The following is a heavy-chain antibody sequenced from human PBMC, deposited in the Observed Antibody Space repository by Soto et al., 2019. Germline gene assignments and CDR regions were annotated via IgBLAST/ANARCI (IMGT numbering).Heavy chain of an antibody. Sequence: QVQLVESGGGVVQPGRSLRLSCAASGFTFSSDGMHWVRQAPGKGLEWVAVIWYDGSNKYYADSVKGRFTISRDNSKNTLYLQMNSLRDEDTAVYYCARGKVTGDYWGQGTLVTVSS. CDR3: ARGKVTGDY. J-gene: IGHJ4*02. D-gene: IGHD1-20*01. CDR1: GFTFSSDG. V-gene: IGHV3-33*01. CDR2: IWYDGSNK.